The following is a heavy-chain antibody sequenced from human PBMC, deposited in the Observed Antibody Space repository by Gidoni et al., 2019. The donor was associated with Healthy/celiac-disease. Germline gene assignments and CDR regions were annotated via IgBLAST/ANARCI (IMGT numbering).Heavy chain of an antibody. Sequence: QVQLVQSGAEVKKPGASVNVSCKPSGYTFTSYGISWVRQAPGQGLEWRGWISAYNGNTNYAQKLQGRVTMTTDTSTSTAYMELRSLRSDDTAVYYCARPFYYGGNSGYYYFDYWGQGTLVTVSS. CDR2: ISAYNGNT. J-gene: IGHJ4*02. D-gene: IGHD4-17*01. CDR1: GYTFTSYG. V-gene: IGHV1-18*01. CDR3: ARPFYYGGNSGYYYFDY.